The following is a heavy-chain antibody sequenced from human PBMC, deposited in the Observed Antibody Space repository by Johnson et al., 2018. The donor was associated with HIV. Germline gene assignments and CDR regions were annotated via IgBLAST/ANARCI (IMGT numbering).Heavy chain of an antibody. CDR2: ISYDGSNK. CDR3: AKAQAFRGAFDI. Sequence: QVQLVESGGGVVQPGRSLSLSCAASGFTFSSYAMNWVRQAPGKGLEWVAVISYDGSNKYQADSVKGRCTISRDNSKNTLFLQMNSLRPEDTAVYHCAKAQAFRGAFDIWGQGTMVIVSS. V-gene: IGHV3-30*04. J-gene: IGHJ3*02. CDR1: GFTFSSYA.